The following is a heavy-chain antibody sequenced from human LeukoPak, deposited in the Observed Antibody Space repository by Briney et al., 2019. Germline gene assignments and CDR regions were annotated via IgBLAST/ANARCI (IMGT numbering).Heavy chain of an antibody. CDR2: ISGSGGST. Sequence: GGSLTLSCAASGFTFSSYAMSWVRQAPGKGLEWVSAISGSGGSTYYADSVKGRFTISRDNSKNTLYLQMNSLRAEDTAVYYCAKEEIMITFGGVIVGDAFDIWGQGTMVTVSS. V-gene: IGHV3-23*01. CDR1: GFTFSSYA. J-gene: IGHJ3*02. CDR3: AKEEIMITFGGVIVGDAFDI. D-gene: IGHD3-16*02.